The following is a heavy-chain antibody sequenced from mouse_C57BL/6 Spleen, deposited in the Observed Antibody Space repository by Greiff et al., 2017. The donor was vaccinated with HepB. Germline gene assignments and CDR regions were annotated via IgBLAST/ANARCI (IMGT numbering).Heavy chain of an antibody. J-gene: IGHJ2*01. CDR1: GYTFTSYW. CDR2: FDPSDSYT. V-gene: IGHV1-50*01. Sequence: QVQLQQPGAELVKPGASVKLSCKASGYTFTSYWMQWVNQRPGQGLEWIGEFDPSDSYTNYNQKFKGKATLTVDTSSSTAYMLLSSLTSEYSAVYYCARRHYSSDYWGQGTTLTVSS. CDR3: ARRHYSSDY. D-gene: IGHD2-5*01.